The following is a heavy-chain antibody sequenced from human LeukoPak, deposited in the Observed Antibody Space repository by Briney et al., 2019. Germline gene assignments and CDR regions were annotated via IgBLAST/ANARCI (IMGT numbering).Heavy chain of an antibody. J-gene: IGHJ5*02. Sequence: PGGSLRLSCAASGFTFSSYWMHWVRQAPGKELVWVSRINSDGSSTSYADSVKGRFTISRDNAKNTLYLQMNSLRAEDTAVYYCARAQIDYGDYWDWFDPWGQGTLVTVSS. CDR2: INSDGSST. D-gene: IGHD4-17*01. CDR1: GFTFSSYW. V-gene: IGHV3-74*01. CDR3: ARAQIDYGDYWDWFDP.